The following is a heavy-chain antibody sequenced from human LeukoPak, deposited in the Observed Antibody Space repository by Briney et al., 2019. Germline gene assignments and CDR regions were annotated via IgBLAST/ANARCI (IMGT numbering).Heavy chain of an antibody. J-gene: IGHJ4*02. CDR1: GYTFTSYG. V-gene: IGHV1-18*01. CDR3: ARDNRQKYYYDSSGYYYDY. Sequence: ASVTVSCKASGYTFTSYGISWVRQAPGQGLEWMGWISAYNGNTNYAQKLQGRVTMTTDTSTSTAYMEVRSLRSDDTAVYYCARDNRQKYYYDSSGYYYDYWGQGTLVTVSS. CDR2: ISAYNGNT. D-gene: IGHD3-22*01.